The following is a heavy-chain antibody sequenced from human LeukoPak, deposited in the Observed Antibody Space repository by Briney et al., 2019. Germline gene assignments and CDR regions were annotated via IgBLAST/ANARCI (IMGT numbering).Heavy chain of an antibody. V-gene: IGHV1-69*13. CDR1: GGTFSSYA. CDR3: ARHGALMYSSSLADWFDP. D-gene: IGHD6-6*01. CDR2: IIPIFGTA. J-gene: IGHJ5*02. Sequence: SVKVSCKASGGTFSSYAISWVRQAPGQGLEWMGGIIPIFGTANYAQKFQGRVTITADESTSTAYMELSSLRSEDTAVYYCARHGALMYSSSLADWFDPWGQGTLVTVSS.